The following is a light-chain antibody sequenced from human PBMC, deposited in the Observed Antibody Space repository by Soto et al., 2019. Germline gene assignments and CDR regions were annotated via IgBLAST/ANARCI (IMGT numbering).Light chain of an antibody. J-gene: IGKJ4*01. V-gene: IGKV3-15*01. CDR3: HQYNDWPLI. CDR2: GAS. Sequence: EIVMTRSPVTLSVSPGERATLSCRASQSVNNNLAWYHQRPGQAPRLLIYGASTRATGVPARFSGSGSGTEFTLTISGLQSEDSAIYYCHQYNDWPLIFGGGTKVEIK. CDR1: QSVNNN.